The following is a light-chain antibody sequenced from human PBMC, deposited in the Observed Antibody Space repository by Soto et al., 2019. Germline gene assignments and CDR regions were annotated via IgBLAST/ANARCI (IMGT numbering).Light chain of an antibody. V-gene: IGKV3-15*01. Sequence: EIVMTQSPATLSVSPGERATLSCRASQSVSSNLAWYQQKPGQAPRLLIYGASTRATGIPARFSGSGSGTEFTLTISSLQSEDFAVYYCQQYNNLPPLTFGGWTKVEIK. CDR2: GAS. CDR3: QQYNNLPPLT. CDR1: QSVSSN. J-gene: IGKJ4*01.